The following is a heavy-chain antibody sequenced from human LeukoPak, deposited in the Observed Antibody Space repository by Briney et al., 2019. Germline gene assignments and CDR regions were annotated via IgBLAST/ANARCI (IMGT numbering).Heavy chain of an antibody. D-gene: IGHD3-22*01. CDR3: ARLQYYYDSILMDV. J-gene: IGHJ6*02. V-gene: IGHV4-59*08. CDR1: GGSISSYY. CDR2: IYYSGST. Sequence: KPSETLSLTCTVSGGSISSYYWSWIRQPPGKGLEWIGYIYYSGSTNYNPSLKSRVTISVDTSKNQFSLKLSSVTAADTAVYYCARLQYYYDSILMDVWGQGTTVTVSS.